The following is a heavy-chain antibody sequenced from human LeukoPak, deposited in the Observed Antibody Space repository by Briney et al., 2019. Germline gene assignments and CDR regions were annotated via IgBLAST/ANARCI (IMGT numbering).Heavy chain of an antibody. V-gene: IGHV1-69*02. J-gene: IGHJ5*02. CDR3: AIQGAAAGNWFYP. CDR1: GGTFSSYT. Sequence: SVKVSCKASGGTFSSYTISWVRKAPGQGLEWMGRIIPILGIANYAQKFQGRVTVSADKSTSTAYMELSSLRSEDTAVYYCAIQGAAAGNWFYPWGQGTLVTVYS. CDR2: IIPILGIA. D-gene: IGHD6-13*01.